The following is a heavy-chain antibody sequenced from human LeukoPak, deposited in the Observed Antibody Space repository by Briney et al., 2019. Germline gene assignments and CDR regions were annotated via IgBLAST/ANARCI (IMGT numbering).Heavy chain of an antibody. D-gene: IGHD3-9*01. Sequence: PGGSLRLSCAASGFTFSSYWMSWVRQAPGKGLEWVANIKQDGSEKYYVDSVKGRFTISRDNAKNSLYLPMNSLRAEDTAVYYCARQLRYFDWLLSGWFDPWGQGTLVTVSS. CDR1: GFTFSSYW. CDR2: IKQDGSEK. CDR3: ARQLRYFDWLLSGWFDP. V-gene: IGHV3-7*01. J-gene: IGHJ5*02.